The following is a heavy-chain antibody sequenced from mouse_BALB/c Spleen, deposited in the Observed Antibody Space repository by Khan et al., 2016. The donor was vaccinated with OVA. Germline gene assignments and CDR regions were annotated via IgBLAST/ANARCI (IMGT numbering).Heavy chain of an antibody. D-gene: IGHD4-1*01. Sequence: EVQLQESGPGLVKPSQSLSLTCTVTGYSITRDYAWNWIRQFPGNKLEWMGYITNSGSTNYNPSLKSRISITRDTSKNQFFLQLNSETTEDTATYYGANELERYYAMDYWGQGTSVTVSS. V-gene: IGHV3-2*02. CDR1: GYSITRDYA. CDR2: ITNSGST. J-gene: IGHJ4*01. CDR3: ANELERYYAMDY.